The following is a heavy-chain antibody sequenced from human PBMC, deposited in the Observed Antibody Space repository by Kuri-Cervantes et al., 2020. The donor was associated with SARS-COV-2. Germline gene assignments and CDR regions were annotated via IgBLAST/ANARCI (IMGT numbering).Heavy chain of an antibody. CDR1: GFTFSSYE. Sequence: GESLKISCAASGFTFSSYEMNWVRQAPGKGLEWVAFIQYDGGNEYHADSVKGRSTISRDNSKNTLYLQMDSLRAEDTAVYYCAKGSDFPDYWGQGTLVTVSS. J-gene: IGHJ4*02. V-gene: IGHV3-30*02. CDR3: AKGSDFPDY. CDR2: IQYDGGNE. D-gene: IGHD3-3*01.